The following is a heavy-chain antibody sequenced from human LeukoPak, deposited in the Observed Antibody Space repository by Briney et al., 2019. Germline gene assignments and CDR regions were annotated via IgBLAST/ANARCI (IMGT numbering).Heavy chain of an antibody. CDR2: INPNSGGT. Sequence: ASVKVSCKASGYTFTGYYMHWVRQAPGQGLEWMGRINPNSGGTNYAQEFQGRVTMTRDTSISTAYMELSRLRSDDTAVYYCAREIIPDIVVVVAVYMDVWGKGTTVTVSS. D-gene: IGHD2-15*01. V-gene: IGHV1-2*06. CDR1: GYTFTGYY. J-gene: IGHJ6*03. CDR3: AREIIPDIVVVVAVYMDV.